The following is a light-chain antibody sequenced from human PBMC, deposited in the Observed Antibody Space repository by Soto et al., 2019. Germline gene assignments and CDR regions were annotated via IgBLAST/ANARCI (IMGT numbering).Light chain of an antibody. Sequence: DILMTQSPLSLPVTPGERASISCRSSQSLLHSNGYIYLDWFLQQPGQSPQLLISLGSNRASGVPDRFSGSGSGTDFTLKISRVEAEDVGVYYCMQALQTPITFGQGTRLEI. CDR2: LGS. CDR1: QSLLHSNGYIY. CDR3: MQALQTPIT. V-gene: IGKV2-28*01. J-gene: IGKJ5*01.